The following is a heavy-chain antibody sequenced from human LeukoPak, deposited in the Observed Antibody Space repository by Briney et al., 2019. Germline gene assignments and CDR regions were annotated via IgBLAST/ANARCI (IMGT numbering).Heavy chain of an antibody. CDR1: GHTFTSYY. CDR2: INPSGGST. V-gene: IGHV1-46*01. D-gene: IGHD3-16*01. J-gene: IGHJ3*02. CDR3: ARKDGWGDVAFDI. Sequence: GASVKVSCKASGHTFTSYYMHWVRQATGQGLEWMGIINPSGGSTSYAQKFQGRVTMTRDTSTSTVYMELSSLRSEDTAVYYCARKDGWGDVAFDIWGQGTMVTVSS.